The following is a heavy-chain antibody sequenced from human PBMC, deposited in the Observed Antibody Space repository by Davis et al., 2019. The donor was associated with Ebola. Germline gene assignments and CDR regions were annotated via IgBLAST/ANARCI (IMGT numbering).Heavy chain of an antibody. J-gene: IGHJ6*02. D-gene: IGHD4-17*01. CDR1: GYSFTSYW. CDR3: ARLRLRDSYYYGMDV. CDR2: IYPGDSDT. Sequence: AASLKISCTASGYSFTSYWIGWVRQPPGKGLEWMGIIYPGDSDTRYSPSFQGQVTISADKSISTAYLQWSSLKASDTAMYYCARLRLRDSYYYGMDVWGQGTTVTVSS. V-gene: IGHV5-51*01.